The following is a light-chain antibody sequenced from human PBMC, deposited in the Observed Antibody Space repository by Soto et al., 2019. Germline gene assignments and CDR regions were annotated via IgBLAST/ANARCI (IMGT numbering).Light chain of an antibody. V-gene: IGLV2-14*01. Sequence: QSALTQPASVSGSPGQSITISCTGTSSDVGGYNYVSWYQQHPGKAPKLMIYDVSNRPSGVSNRFSGSKSGNTASLTISGLQAEDEADYYCSSYTSSRTLGGVFGTGTKVTV. CDR3: SSYTSSRTLGGV. CDR1: SSDVGGYNY. CDR2: DVS. J-gene: IGLJ1*01.